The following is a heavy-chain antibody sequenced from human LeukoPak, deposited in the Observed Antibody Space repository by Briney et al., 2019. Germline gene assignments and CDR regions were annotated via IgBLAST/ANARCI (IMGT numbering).Heavy chain of an antibody. J-gene: IGHJ4*02. CDR1: GFTFSHYA. V-gene: IGHV3-30*04. D-gene: IGHD3/OR15-3a*01. CDR3: ARERTGFYAEY. Sequence: GGSLRLSCAASGFTFSHYAMYWVRQAPGKGLEWVALISYDGSVQYYVDSVKGRFTISRDSPKNTLYLQMNSLRPEDTAVYYCARERTGFYAEYWGQGTLVTVSS. CDR2: ISYDGSVQ.